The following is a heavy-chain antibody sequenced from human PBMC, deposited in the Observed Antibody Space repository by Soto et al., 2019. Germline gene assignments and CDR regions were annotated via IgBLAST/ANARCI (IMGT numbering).Heavy chain of an antibody. CDR3: ATVTASADYASAVFPD. Sequence: EVQLVESGGGLVQPGGSLRLSCAASGFTFSSYSMNWVRQPPGKGLEWDSYISSTGNSIEYADSAKGPFTISRDNAKNSLYLQMNSLRAEDTAVYYCATVTASADYASAVFPDWGQRTLVPVSP. CDR2: ISSTGNSI. CDR1: GFTFSSYS. J-gene: IGHJ1*01. V-gene: IGHV3-48*01. D-gene: IGHD4-17*01.